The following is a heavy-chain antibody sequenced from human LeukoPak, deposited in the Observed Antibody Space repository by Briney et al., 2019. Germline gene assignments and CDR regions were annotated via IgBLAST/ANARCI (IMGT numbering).Heavy chain of an antibody. CDR1: GGSISSSSYY. V-gene: IGHV4-39*07. J-gene: IGHJ6*02. CDR3: ARGIVVVTAINVNIVGATTPRYYYYGMDV. D-gene: IGHD2-21*02. Sequence: SETLSLTCTVSGGSISSSSYYWGWIRQPPGKGLEWIGSIYYSGSTYYNPSLKSRVTISVDTSKNQFSLKLSSVTAADTAVYYCARGIVVVTAINVNIVGATTPRYYYYGMDVWGQGTTVTVSS. CDR2: IYYSGST.